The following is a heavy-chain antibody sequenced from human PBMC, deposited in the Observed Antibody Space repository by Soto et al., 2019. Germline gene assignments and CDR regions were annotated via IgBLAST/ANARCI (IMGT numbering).Heavy chain of an antibody. CDR3: ARGGKGPAGGYYYGMDV. CDR1: GFTFSSYE. V-gene: IGHV3-48*03. D-gene: IGHD2-2*01. CDR2: ISSSGSTI. J-gene: IGHJ6*02. Sequence: GGSLRLSCAASGFTFSSYEMNWVRQAPGKGLEWVSYISSSGSTIYYADSVKGRFTISRDNAKNSLYLQMNSLRAEDTAVYYCARGGKGPAGGYYYGMDVWGQGTTVTVSS.